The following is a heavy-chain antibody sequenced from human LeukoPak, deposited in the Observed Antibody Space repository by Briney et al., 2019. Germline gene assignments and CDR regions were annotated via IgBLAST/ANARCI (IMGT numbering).Heavy chain of an antibody. CDR2: IFYSGTT. CDR1: GGSISSYY. CDR3: VRGGAIVVVTATHNWFDP. D-gene: IGHD2-21*02. V-gene: IGHV4-59*08. Sequence: SETLSLTCTVSGGSISSYYWSWIRQPPGKGLEWIGFIFYSGTTYYNPSLKSRVTISVDTSNHFSLKLSSVTAADTAVYYCVRGGAIVVVTATHNWFDPWGQGTLVTVSS. J-gene: IGHJ5*02.